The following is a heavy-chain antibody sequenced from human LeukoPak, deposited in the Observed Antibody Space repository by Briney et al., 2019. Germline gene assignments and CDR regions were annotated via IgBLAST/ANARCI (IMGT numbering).Heavy chain of an antibody. CDR3: ARMPGLGEYYYDSSGYF. Sequence: PGGSLRLSCAASGFTFSSYWMSWVRQAPGKGLEWVANIKQDGSEKYYVDSVKGRFTISRDNAKNSLYLQMNSLRAEDTAVYYCARMPGLGEYYYDSSGYFWGQGTLVTVSS. J-gene: IGHJ4*02. V-gene: IGHV3-7*01. CDR2: IKQDGSEK. CDR1: GFTFSSYW. D-gene: IGHD3-22*01.